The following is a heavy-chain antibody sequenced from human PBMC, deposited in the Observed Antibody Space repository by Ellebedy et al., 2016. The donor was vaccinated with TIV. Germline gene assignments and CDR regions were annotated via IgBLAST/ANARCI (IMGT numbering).Heavy chain of an antibody. V-gene: IGHV3-7*04. CDR2: IKQDASEI. CDR3: AGGSGFLFDI. Sequence: PGGSLRLSCAASGFTLSNYWMTWVRQAPGKGLEWVANIKQDASEIYYVDSVKGRFAISRDNAKNSLYLQMNSLRDEDTALYYCAGGSGFLFDIWGQGTMVTVSS. CDR1: GFTLSNYW. J-gene: IGHJ3*02. D-gene: IGHD3-22*01.